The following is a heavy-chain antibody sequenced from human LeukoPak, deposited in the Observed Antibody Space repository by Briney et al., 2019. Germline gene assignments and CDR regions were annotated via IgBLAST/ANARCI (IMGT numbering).Heavy chain of an antibody. D-gene: IGHD5-24*01. J-gene: IGHJ6*02. CDR3: AGGLLEAQGWLQWLGTVYSMDV. V-gene: IGHV1-2*02. CDR2: INPNSGGT. Sequence: ASVKVSCKASGYTFTSYFMHWVRQAPGQGLEWMGWINPNSGGTNYAQKFQGRVTMTRDTSISTAYMELSRLRSDDTAVYYCAGGLLEAQGWLQWLGTVYSMDVWGQGTPVTVSS. CDR1: GYTFTSYF.